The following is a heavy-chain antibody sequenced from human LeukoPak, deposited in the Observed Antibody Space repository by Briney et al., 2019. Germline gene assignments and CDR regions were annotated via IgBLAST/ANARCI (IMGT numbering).Heavy chain of an antibody. CDR1: GYTFTSYY. CDR2: INPSGGST. D-gene: IGHD4-11*01. V-gene: IGHV1-46*01. J-gene: IGHJ4*02. CDR3: ARWTTTYLDY. Sequence: ASVKVSCKASGYTFTSYYMHWVRQAPGQGLEWMGIINPSGGSTNFAQKFQGRVTITTDTSTITVYMELSSLRSEDTAVYYCARWTTTYLDYWGQGTLVTVSS.